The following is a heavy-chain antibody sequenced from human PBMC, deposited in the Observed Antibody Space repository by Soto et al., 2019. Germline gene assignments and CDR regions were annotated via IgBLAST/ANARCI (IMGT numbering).Heavy chain of an antibody. Sequence: EVQLLESGGGLVQPGGSLRLSCAASGFTFSSYAMSWVRQAPGKGLEWVSAISGSGGSTYYADSVKGRFTISRDNSKNPLYLQMNSLRAEDTAVYYCAKAKTRWLRVGVDYWGQGTLVTVSS. CDR3: AKAKTRWLRVGVDY. J-gene: IGHJ4*02. V-gene: IGHV3-23*01. D-gene: IGHD5-12*01. CDR1: GFTFSSYA. CDR2: ISGSGGST.